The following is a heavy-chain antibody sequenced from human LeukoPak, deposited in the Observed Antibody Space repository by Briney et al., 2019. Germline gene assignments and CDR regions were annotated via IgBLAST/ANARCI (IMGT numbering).Heavy chain of an antibody. V-gene: IGHV5-51*01. D-gene: IGHD3-22*01. CDR1: GYTFRSNW. CDR3: ARAVGSCSGYACYFDY. CDR2: IYPGDSDT. Sequence: GESLKISCETSGYTFRSNWIAWVRQVPGKGLEWMGIIYPGDSDTKYSPSFEGQVTISVDKSISTAYLQWSSLKASDTAMYYCARAVGSCSGYACYFDYWGQGTLVTVSS. J-gene: IGHJ4*02.